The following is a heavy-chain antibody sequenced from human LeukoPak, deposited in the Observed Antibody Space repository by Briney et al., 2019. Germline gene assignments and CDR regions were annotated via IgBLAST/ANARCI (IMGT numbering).Heavy chain of an antibody. CDR3: AGGPEYYYDSNGSFDY. D-gene: IGHD3-22*01. CDR1: GGTFSSYA. CDR2: IIPIFGTA. V-gene: IGHV1-69*05. Sequence: SVKVSCKASGGTFSSYAISWVRQAPGQGLEWMGRIIPIFGTANYAQKFQGRVTITTDESTSTAYMELSSLRSEDTAVYYCAGGPEYYYDSNGSFDYWGQGTLVTVSS. J-gene: IGHJ4*02.